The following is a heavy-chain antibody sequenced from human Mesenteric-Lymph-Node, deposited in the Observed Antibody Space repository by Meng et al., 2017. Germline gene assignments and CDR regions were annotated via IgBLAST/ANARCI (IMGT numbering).Heavy chain of an antibody. CDR2: INIAGDRT. CDR1: EFYFSSHA. V-gene: IGHV3-23*01. CDR3: ATEIRPNDY. Sequence: GESLKISCAVSEFYFSSHAMTWVRQAPGKGLEWVSAINIAGDRTYYADSVKGRFTVSRDNSKSTLYLQMNSLRADDTALYYCATEIRPNDYWGQGTLVTVSS. J-gene: IGHJ4*02.